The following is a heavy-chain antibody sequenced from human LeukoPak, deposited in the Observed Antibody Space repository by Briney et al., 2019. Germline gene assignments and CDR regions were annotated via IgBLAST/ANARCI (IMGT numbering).Heavy chain of an antibody. V-gene: IGHV4-61*02. CDR3: ARDGYYYDSSGFDY. Sequence: KPSQPLSLTCTVSGDSISSGSFYWRWIRRAAGKGLEWIGRVSSSGRTNYNPSLKSRVTISVDTSKNQFSLKLSSVTAADTAVYYCARDGYYYDSSGFDYWGQGTLVTVSS. D-gene: IGHD3-22*01. J-gene: IGHJ4*02. CDR2: VSSSGRT. CDR1: GDSISSGSFY.